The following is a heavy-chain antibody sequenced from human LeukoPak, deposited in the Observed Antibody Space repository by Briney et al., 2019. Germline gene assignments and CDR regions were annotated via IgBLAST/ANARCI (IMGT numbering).Heavy chain of an antibody. J-gene: IGHJ6*03. CDR2: INPNSGGT. CDR1: GYTFTDFY. V-gene: IGHV1-2*02. CDR3: ARGHGSYYYYMDV. D-gene: IGHD3-10*01. Sequence: ASVKVSCKSSGYTFTDFYMLWVRQAPGQGLEWLGWINPNSGGTDYAQKFQGRVTMTRDTSTSTAYMELSRLRSDDTAVYHCARGHGSYYYYMDVWGKGTTVTVSS.